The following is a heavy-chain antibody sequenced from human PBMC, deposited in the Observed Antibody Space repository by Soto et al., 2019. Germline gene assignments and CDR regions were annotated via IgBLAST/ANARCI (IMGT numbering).Heavy chain of an antibody. Sequence: GGSLRLSCSASGFTFSSYAMHWVRQAPGKGLEYVSAISSNGGSTYYADSVKGRFTISRDNSKNTLYLQMSSLRAEDTAVYYCVKDFLSHYYDSSGYYPGYYGMDVWGQGTTVTVSS. CDR1: GFTFSSYA. V-gene: IGHV3-64D*08. CDR2: ISSNGGST. CDR3: VKDFLSHYYDSSGYYPGYYGMDV. J-gene: IGHJ6*02. D-gene: IGHD3-22*01.